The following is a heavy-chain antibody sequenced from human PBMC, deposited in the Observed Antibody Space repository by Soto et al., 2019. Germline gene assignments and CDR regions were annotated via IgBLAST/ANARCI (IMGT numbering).Heavy chain of an antibody. Sequence: EVQLLESGGGLVQPGGSLRLSCAASRFTFSSYAMSWVRQAPGKGLEWVSAISGSGGSTYYADSVKGRFTVSRDNSQNTLYLQMNSLRVDDTAVYYCGNPRGYCSSSHCPALDAFDIWGQGTMVTVSS. J-gene: IGHJ3*02. D-gene: IGHD2-2*01. CDR1: RFTFSSYA. CDR2: ISGSGGST. CDR3: GNPRGYCSSSHCPALDAFDI. V-gene: IGHV3-23*01.